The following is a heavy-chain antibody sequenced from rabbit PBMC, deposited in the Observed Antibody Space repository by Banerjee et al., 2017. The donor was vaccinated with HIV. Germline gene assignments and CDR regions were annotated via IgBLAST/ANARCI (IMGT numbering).Heavy chain of an antibody. CDR3: ARDLAGVIGWNFSL. V-gene: IGHV1S45*01. Sequence: QEQLEESGGDLVKPEGSLTLTCTASGFIFSDNYAMCWVRQAPGKGLEWIACIYAGTSGHTYYASWAKGRFTISETSSTTVTLQMTSLTAADTATYFCARDLAGVIGWNFSLWGPGTLVTVS. CDR2: IYAGTSGHT. J-gene: IGHJ4*01. CDR1: GFIFSDNYA. D-gene: IGHD4-1*01.